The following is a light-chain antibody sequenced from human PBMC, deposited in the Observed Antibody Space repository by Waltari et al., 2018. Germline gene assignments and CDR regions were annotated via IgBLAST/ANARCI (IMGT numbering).Light chain of an antibody. J-gene: IGLJ2*01. CDR1: NSDIGGYNF. CDR2: DVN. V-gene: IGLV2-14*03. CDR3: ASYTSTTSYVV. Sequence: SALTQPASVSGSPGQSITISCTGTNSDIGGYNFVSWYQQHPGKAPRLMIYDVNKRPSGVSNRFSGSKSGNTASLTISGLQADDEADYYCASYTSTTSYVVFGGGTNLTV.